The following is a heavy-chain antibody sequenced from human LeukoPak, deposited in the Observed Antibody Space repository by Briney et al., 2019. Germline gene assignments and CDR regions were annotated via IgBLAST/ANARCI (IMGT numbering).Heavy chain of an antibody. J-gene: IGHJ4*02. Sequence: PSETLSLTCAVSGGSILTTNWWSWVRQPPGKGLEWIGEVHLSGTSNYNPSLKSRVSMSTDKSKNQLSLKLTSVTAADTAMYYCARESGAFSPFGFWGQGTLVTVSS. D-gene: IGHD1-26*01. CDR1: GGSILTTNW. CDR2: VHLSGTS. CDR3: ARESGAFSPFGF. V-gene: IGHV4-4*02.